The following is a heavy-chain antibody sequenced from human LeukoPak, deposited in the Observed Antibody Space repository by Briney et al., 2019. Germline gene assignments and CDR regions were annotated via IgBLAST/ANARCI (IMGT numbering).Heavy chain of an antibody. J-gene: IGHJ4*02. Sequence: GGSLRLSCAASGFTFSSYAMSWVRQAPGKGLEWVSAISGSGGSTYYADSVKGRFTISRDNSKNTLYLQMNSLRAEDTAVYYGAKGGKKRGGGDFDYWGQGTLVTVSS. CDR1: GFTFSSYA. CDR2: ISGSGGST. V-gene: IGHV3-23*01. D-gene: IGHD3-16*01. CDR3: AKGGKKRGGGDFDY.